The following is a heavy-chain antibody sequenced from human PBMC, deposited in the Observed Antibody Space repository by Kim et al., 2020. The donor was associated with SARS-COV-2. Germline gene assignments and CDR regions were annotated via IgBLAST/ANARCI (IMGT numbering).Heavy chain of an antibody. CDR3: AREAYFDLYYFDY. V-gene: IGHV4-31*02. Sequence: YNPSLKSRVTISVDTSKNQFSLKRSSVTAADTAVYYCAREAYFDLYYFDYWGKGTLVTVSS. D-gene: IGHD3-9*01. J-gene: IGHJ4*02.